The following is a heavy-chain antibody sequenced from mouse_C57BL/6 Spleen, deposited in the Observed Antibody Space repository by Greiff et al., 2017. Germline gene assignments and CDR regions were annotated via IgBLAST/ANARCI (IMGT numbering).Heavy chain of an antibody. CDR3: AREGYGYYY. V-gene: IGHV1-50*01. J-gene: IGHJ2*01. CDR1: GYTFTSYW. Sequence: QVQLQQPGAELVKPGASVKLSCKASGYTFTSYWMQWVKQRPGQGLEWIGEIDPSDSNTNYNQKFKGKATLTVDTASSTAYMQLSSLTSEDSAVYYCAREGYGYYYWGQGTTLTVSS. CDR2: IDPSDSNT. D-gene: IGHD2-2*01.